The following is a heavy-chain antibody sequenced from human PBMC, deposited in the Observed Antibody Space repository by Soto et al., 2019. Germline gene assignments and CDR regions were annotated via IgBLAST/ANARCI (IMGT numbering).Heavy chain of an antibody. V-gene: IGHV3-30*18. D-gene: IGHD4-17*01. Sequence: GGSLRLSCAASGFTFSSYGMHWVHQAPGKGLEWVAVISYDGSNKYYADSVKGRFTISRDNSKNTLYLQMNSLRAEDTAVYYCAKDRLYGDSPSDGMDVWGQGTTVTVSS. J-gene: IGHJ6*02. CDR3: AKDRLYGDSPSDGMDV. CDR2: ISYDGSNK. CDR1: GFTFSSYG.